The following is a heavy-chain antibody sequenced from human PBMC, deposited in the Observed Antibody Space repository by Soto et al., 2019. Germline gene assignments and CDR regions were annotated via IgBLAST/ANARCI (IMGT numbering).Heavy chain of an antibody. CDR2: ISHSGIT. CDR3: ARLGIGWEFPFDY. V-gene: IGHV4-61*08. Sequence: QVHLQESGPGLVKPSETLSLTCIVSGGSVSNDAYYWSWLRQPPGKGLEWIGYISHSGITYYNPSLKSRVTISADTSANQFSLKVSSVTAADTAVYYCARLGIGWEFPFDYWGQGTLVNVSS. D-gene: IGHD1-26*01. J-gene: IGHJ4*02. CDR1: GGSVSNDAYY.